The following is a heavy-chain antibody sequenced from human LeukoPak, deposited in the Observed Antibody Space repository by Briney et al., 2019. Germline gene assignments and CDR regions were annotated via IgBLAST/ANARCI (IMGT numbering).Heavy chain of an antibody. D-gene: IGHD2-2*01. CDR3: SRIVVVPAASIYYGMDV. CDR2: ISAYNGNT. J-gene: IGHJ6*02. V-gene: IGHV1-18*01. CDR1: GYTFTSYG. Sequence: ASVKVSCKASGYTFTSYGITWVRQALGQGLEWMGWISAYNGNTNYAQKFQGRVTITTDTSTSTAYMELRSLRSDDTSVDYCSRIVVVPAASIYYGMDVWGQATTVTVSS.